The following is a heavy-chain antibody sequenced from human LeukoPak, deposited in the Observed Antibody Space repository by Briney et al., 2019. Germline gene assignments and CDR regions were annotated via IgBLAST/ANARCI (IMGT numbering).Heavy chain of an antibody. CDR1: GFTFSSYG. V-gene: IGHV3-30*18. J-gene: IGHJ5*02. CDR2: ISYDGSNK. CDR3: AKDQISYAPTTSGFDP. D-gene: IGHD2-8*01. Sequence: TGGSLRLSCAASGFTFSSYGMHWVRQAPGKGLEWEAVISYDGSNKYYADSVKGRFTISRDNSKNTLYLQMNSLRAEDTAVYYCAKDQISYAPTTSGFDPWGQGTLVTVSS.